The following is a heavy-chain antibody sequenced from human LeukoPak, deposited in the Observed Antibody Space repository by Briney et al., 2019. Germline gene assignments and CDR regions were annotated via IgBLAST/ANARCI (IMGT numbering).Heavy chain of an antibody. Sequence: GGSLRLSCAASGISVSNDYMSWVRQAPGEGLEWVSAIYADGYTRDAASVKGRFSISRHNSKNTVYLQMDNLRPEDTAVYYCARDRRGEKDFDVWGPGTMVTVSS. CDR2: IYADGYT. J-gene: IGHJ3*01. CDR1: GISVSNDY. V-gene: IGHV3-53*04. CDR3: ARDRRGEKDFDV.